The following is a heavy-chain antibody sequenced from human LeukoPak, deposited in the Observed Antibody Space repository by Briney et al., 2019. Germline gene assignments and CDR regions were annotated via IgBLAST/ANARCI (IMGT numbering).Heavy chain of an antibody. CDR2: IKQDGTEK. Sequence: PSETLSLTCTVSGGSINSSSYYWGWIRQPPGKGLEWVANIKQDGTEKYYVDSVKGRFTISRDNAKNSLYLQMNSLRVEDTAVYYCAKLAKYFYGSETYYFFEHWGQGTPVTASS. CDR1: GGSINSSSYY. D-gene: IGHD3-10*01. J-gene: IGHJ4*02. V-gene: IGHV3-7*01. CDR3: AKLAKYFYGSETYYFFEH.